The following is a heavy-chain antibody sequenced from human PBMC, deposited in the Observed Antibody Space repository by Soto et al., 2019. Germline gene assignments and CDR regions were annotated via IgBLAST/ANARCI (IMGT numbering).Heavy chain of an antibody. Sequence: GGSLRLSCTASGFTFSDYYMSWIRQAPGKGLEWVSYISSSGSTIYYADSVKGRFTISRDNAKNSLYLQMNSLRAEDTAVYYCASPTVTPHYGMDVWGQGTTVTVSS. D-gene: IGHD4-17*01. J-gene: IGHJ6*02. CDR2: ISSSGSTI. V-gene: IGHV3-11*01. CDR1: GFTFSDYY. CDR3: ASPTVTPHYGMDV.